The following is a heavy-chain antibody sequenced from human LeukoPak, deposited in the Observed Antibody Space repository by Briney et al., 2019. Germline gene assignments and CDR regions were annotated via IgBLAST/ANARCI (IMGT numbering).Heavy chain of an antibody. CDR2: ISRSGSTK. V-gene: IGHV3-11*01. CDR3: ARVLRYCSGGNCYSGGLGYMDV. Sequence: GGSLRLSCIASGFTFADYSMTWFRQAPGKGLEWVSSISRSGSTKYYADSVKGRFTISRDNAKNSLFLQMNSLRAEDTAVYYCARVLRYCSGGNCYSGGLGYMDVWGKGTTVTISS. J-gene: IGHJ6*03. CDR1: GFTFADYS. D-gene: IGHD2-15*01.